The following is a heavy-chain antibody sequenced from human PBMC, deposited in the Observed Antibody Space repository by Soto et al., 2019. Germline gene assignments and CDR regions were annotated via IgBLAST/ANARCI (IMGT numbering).Heavy chain of an antibody. CDR3: ARGFSSSWYIGKDYYGMDV. CDR2: MNPNSGNT. V-gene: IGHV1-8*01. CDR1: GYAFTRYD. Sequence: SVEFSCKASGYAFTRYDINWERQATGQGREWMGWMNPNSGNTGYAQKFQGRVTMTRNTSISTAYMELSSLRSEDTAVYYCARGFSSSWYIGKDYYGMDVWGQGTTVTVSS. J-gene: IGHJ6*02. D-gene: IGHD6-13*01.